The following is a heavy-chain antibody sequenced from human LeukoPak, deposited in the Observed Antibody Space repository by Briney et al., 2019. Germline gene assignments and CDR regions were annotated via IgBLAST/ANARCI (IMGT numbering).Heavy chain of an antibody. Sequence: PGGSLRLSCVASGLPFRSFSINWVRQAPGKGLEWVSSIRSSSTYIYYADSVKGRFTISRDNAKNSLYLQMNSLRVEDTAVYYCARAEGSGSSFDYWGQGTLVTVSS. J-gene: IGHJ4*02. CDR1: GLPFRSFS. V-gene: IGHV3-21*01. D-gene: IGHD3-10*01. CDR3: ARAEGSGSSFDY. CDR2: IRSSSTYI.